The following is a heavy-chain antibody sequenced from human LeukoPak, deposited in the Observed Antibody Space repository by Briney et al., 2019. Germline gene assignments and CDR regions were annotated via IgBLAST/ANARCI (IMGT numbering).Heavy chain of an antibody. J-gene: IGHJ4*02. CDR1: GDSISSINYD. CDR3: ATQILLCHYY. Sequence: SETLSLTCTVSGDSISSINYDWQWLRQPLGKGLEWIGSSFYSGSTYYNPSLKSRVTISVDTSKNQFSLKLSSVTAADTAVYYCATQILLCHYYWGQGTLVTVSS. V-gene: IGHV4-39*01. D-gene: IGHD2/OR15-2a*01. CDR2: SFYSGST.